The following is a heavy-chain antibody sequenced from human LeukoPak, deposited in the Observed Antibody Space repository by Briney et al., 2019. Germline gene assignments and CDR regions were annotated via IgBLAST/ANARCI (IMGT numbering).Heavy chain of an antibody. V-gene: IGHV4-4*07. CDR1: GGSISSYY. CDR3: ARDYYYDSSGYPPYYYYYMDV. D-gene: IGHD3-22*01. CDR2: IYTSGST. J-gene: IGHJ6*03. Sequence: PSETLSLTCTASGGSISSYYWSWIRQPAGKGLEWIGRIYTSGSTNYNPSLKSRVAMSVDTSKNQFSLKLSSVTAADTAVYYCARDYYYDSSGYPPYYYYYMDVWGKGTTVTVSS.